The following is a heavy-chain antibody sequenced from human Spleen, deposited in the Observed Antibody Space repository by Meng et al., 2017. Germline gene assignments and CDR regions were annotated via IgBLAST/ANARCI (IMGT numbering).Heavy chain of an antibody. V-gene: IGHV3-33*01. CDR3: VKTGTTDD. CDR1: GFTFSLFG. CDR2: IWYDGSRQ. D-gene: IGHD1-1*01. J-gene: IGHJ4*02. Sequence: QVQLVESGGGVVQPGRSVRLSCATSGFTFSLFGFHWVRQATGKGLEWVAVIWYDGSRQYYADSVKGRFTISRDDSKKMVYLQMNSLKVEDTAVYYCVKTGTTDDWGQGTLVTVSS.